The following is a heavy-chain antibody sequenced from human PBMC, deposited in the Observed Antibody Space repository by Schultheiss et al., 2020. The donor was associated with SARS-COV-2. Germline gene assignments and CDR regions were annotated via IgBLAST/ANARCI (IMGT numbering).Heavy chain of an antibody. CDR2: IYHSGST. CDR1: GGSISSSSYY. Sequence: GSLRLSCTVSGGSISSSSYYWGWIRQPPGKGLEWIGSIYHSGSTYYNPSLKSRVTISVDTSKNQFSLKLSSVTAADTAVYYCATVVPSAIIDYWGQGTLVTVSS. D-gene: IGHD2-2*02. V-gene: IGHV4-39*07. CDR3: ATVVPSAIIDY. J-gene: IGHJ4*02.